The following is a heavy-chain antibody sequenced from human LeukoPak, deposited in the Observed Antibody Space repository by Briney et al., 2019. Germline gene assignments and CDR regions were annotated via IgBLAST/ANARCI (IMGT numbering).Heavy chain of an antibody. Sequence: ILSETLPLTCCVYGVPFWCHFWSWLRQPPGKGVEWIGKINHSGSTNYNPSLKSRVTISVDTSKNQFSLKLSSVTAADTAVYYCARGLSPSDFDYWGQGTLVTVSS. CDR3: ARGLSPSDFDY. V-gene: IGHV4-34*01. J-gene: IGHJ4*02. CDR2: INHSGST. CDR1: GVPFWCHF. D-gene: IGHD3-10*01.